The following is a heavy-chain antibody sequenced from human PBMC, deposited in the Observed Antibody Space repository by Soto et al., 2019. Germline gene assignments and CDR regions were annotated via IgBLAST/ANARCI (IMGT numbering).Heavy chain of an antibody. CDR3: ASEASGYDF. V-gene: IGHV1-69*13. Sequence: SVKVSCKASGGTFSSFGISWVRQAPGQGLEWMGGIIPVFGRPNYAQRFRGRLTITADESTNTSYMELIDLTSEGTAVYYCASEASGYDFWGQGTQVT. CDR1: GGTFSSFG. CDR2: IIPVFGRP. D-gene: IGHD5-12*01. J-gene: IGHJ1*01.